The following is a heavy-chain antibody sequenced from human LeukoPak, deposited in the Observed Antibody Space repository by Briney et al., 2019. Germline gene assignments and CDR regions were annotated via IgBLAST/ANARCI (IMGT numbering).Heavy chain of an antibody. Sequence: RASVKVSCKASGYTFTGYYMHWVRQAPGQGLEWMGWINPNSGGTNYAQKFQGRVTMTRDTSISTAYMELSRLRSDDTAVYYCARDTVTTSWYYFDYWGQGTLITVSS. CDR2: INPNSGGT. V-gene: IGHV1-2*02. CDR3: ARDTVTTSWYYFDY. D-gene: IGHD4-17*01. CDR1: GYTFTGYY. J-gene: IGHJ4*02.